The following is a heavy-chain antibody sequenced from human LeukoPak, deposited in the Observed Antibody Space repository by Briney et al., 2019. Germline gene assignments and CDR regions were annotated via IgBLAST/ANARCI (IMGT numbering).Heavy chain of an antibody. CDR1: GISINPYY. V-gene: IGHV4-4*07. D-gene: IGHD3-16*01. CDR3: MKDGPSWGLL. CDR2: AIPASGSM. J-gene: IGHJ4*02. Sequence: PSETLSLTRTVSGISINPYYWAWIRQPAGKGLEWIGRAIPASGSMNYNPSLKSRVTMSVDTSKNQLSLEMTSVTAADTAVYYCMKDGPSWGLLWGLGTLVTVSS.